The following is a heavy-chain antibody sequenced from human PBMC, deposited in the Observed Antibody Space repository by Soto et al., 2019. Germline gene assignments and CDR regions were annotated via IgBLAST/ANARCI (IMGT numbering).Heavy chain of an antibody. D-gene: IGHD3-3*01. CDR2: ISSSGSTI. V-gene: IGHV3-48*03. Sequence: PGGSLRLSCAASGFTFSSYEMNWVRQAPWKGLEWVSYISSSGSTIYYADSVKGRFTISRDNAKNSLYLQMNSLRAEDTAVYYCARSHYDFWSGYSHGGMDVWGQGTTVTVSS. J-gene: IGHJ6*02. CDR1: GFTFSSYE. CDR3: ARSHYDFWSGYSHGGMDV.